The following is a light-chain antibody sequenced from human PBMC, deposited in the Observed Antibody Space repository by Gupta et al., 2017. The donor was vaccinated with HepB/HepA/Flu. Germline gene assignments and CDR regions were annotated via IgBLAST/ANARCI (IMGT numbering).Light chain of an antibody. J-gene: IGKJ4*01. Sequence: DVVLTQSPLSLPVTLGQPAYISCRSSQSLVFSDGNTFLHWFQQRPGQSPRRLLYQVSKRDYGVPERFSGSGSGNDFTLRSSRGEAEDVAIYYFVQGKHLPTFGGGTKVEIK. V-gene: IGKV2-30*01. CDR2: QVS. CDR1: QSLVFSDGNTF. CDR3: VQGKHLPT.